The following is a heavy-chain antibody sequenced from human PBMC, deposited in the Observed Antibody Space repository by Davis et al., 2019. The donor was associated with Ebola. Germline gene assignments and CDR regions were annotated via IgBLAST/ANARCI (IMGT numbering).Heavy chain of an antibody. Sequence: SETLSLTCTVSGYSISSGYYWGWIRQPPGKGLEWIGSFRHGGRTYCNSSLESRLTVSADTSSNQLSLKLSSVTAADTALYFCARHAAYCDPATCFSFDDWGQGTLVTVSS. V-gene: IGHV4-38-2*02. J-gene: IGHJ4*02. CDR3: ARHAAYCDPATCFSFDD. CDR1: GYSISSGYY. CDR2: FRHGGRT. D-gene: IGHD2-21*01.